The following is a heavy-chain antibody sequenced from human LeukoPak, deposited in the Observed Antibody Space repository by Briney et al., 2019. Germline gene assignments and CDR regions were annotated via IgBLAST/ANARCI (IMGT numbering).Heavy chain of an antibody. CDR2: ISSSSSTI. Sequence: PGGSLRLSCAASGFTFSSHSMNWVRQAPGKGLEWVSYISSSSSTIYYADSVKGRFTISRDNAKNSLYLQMNSLRAEDTAVYYCARDDDYSNFNPHWYFDLWGRGTLVTVSS. CDR3: ARDDDYSNFNPHWYFDL. CDR1: GFTFSSHS. D-gene: IGHD4-11*01. V-gene: IGHV3-48*01. J-gene: IGHJ2*01.